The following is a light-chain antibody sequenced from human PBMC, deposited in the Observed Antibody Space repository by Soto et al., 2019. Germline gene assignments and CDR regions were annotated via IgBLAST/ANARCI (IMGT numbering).Light chain of an antibody. J-gene: IGKJ1*01. CDR2: GAS. CDR3: QQYNNWPPVT. V-gene: IGKV3-15*01. CDR1: QSVSSN. Sequence: EIVMTQSPATLSVSPGERATLSCRASQSVSSNLAWYQQKPGQAPRLLIYGASTSATGIPARFSGSGSGTEFTLTISSLQSEDFAVYYGQQYNNWPPVTFGQGTKVEIK.